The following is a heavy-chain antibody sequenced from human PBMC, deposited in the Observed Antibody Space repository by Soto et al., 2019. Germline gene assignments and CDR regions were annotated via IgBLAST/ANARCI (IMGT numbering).Heavy chain of an antibody. V-gene: IGHV1-2*04. Sequence: ASVKVSCKASGYTFTGYYMHWVRQAPGQGLEWMGWINPNSGGTNYAQKFQGWVTMTRDTSISAAYMELSRLRSDDTAVYYCARDRGFDYGMDVWGQGTTVTVSS. CDR2: INPNSGGT. D-gene: IGHD3-10*01. CDR3: ARDRGFDYGMDV. J-gene: IGHJ6*02. CDR1: GYTFTGYY.